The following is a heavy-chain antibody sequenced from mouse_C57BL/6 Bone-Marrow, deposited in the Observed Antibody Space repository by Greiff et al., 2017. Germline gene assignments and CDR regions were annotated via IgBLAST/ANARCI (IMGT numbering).Heavy chain of an antibody. D-gene: IGHD2-2*01. J-gene: IGHJ4*01. CDR2: IYPGDGDT. Sequence: QVQLQQSGPELVKPGASVKISCKASGYAFSSSWMNWVKQRPGKGLEWIGRIYPGDGDTNYNGKFKGKATLTADKSSSTAYMQLSSLTSEDSAVYFCARRGDGYDPYYFDYWGQGTSVTVSS. CDR1: GYAFSSSW. V-gene: IGHV1-82*01. CDR3: ARRGDGYDPYYFDY.